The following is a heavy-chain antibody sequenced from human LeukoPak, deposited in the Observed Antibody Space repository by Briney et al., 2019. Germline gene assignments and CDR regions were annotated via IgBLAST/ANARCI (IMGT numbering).Heavy chain of an antibody. J-gene: IGHJ6*02. V-gene: IGHV3-21*01. Sequence: GGSLRLSCAASEFTFSMYGMNWVRQAPGKGLEWVSSISGSHTYIAYADSVKGRFTISRDNAKNSLYLQMNSLRADDTAVYYCARTDYDRYYGMDVWGQGTTVTVSS. CDR2: ISGSHTYI. D-gene: IGHD3-22*01. CDR1: EFTFSMYG. CDR3: ARTDYDRYYGMDV.